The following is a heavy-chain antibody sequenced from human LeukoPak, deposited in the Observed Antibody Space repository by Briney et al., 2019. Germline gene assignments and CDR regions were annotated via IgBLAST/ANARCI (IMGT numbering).Heavy chain of an antibody. Sequence: GGSLRLSCAASGFTFSTYAMTWVRQAPGKGLEWVANIKPDGTENYYVDSVKGRFSISRDNVKNSLYLQMNGLRAEDTAVYYCAIQKADLITMVRGIIAFWGQGTLVTVSS. CDR3: AIQKADLITMVRGIIAF. CDR1: GFTFSTYA. CDR2: IKPDGTEN. D-gene: IGHD3-10*01. J-gene: IGHJ1*01. V-gene: IGHV3-7*01.